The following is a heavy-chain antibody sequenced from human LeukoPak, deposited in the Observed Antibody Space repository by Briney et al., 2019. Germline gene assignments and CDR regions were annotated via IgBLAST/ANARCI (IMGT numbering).Heavy chain of an antibody. Sequence: SGGSLRLSCAASGFTLSSYAMTWVRQAPGKGLEWVSAISGGGGSTYYADSVKGRFTISRDNSKNTLYLQMNSLRAEDTAVYYCAILSYVWGSYRFDYWGQGTLVTVSS. D-gene: IGHD3-16*02. CDR1: GFTLSSYA. CDR3: AILSYVWGSYRFDY. CDR2: ISGGGGST. V-gene: IGHV3-23*01. J-gene: IGHJ4*02.